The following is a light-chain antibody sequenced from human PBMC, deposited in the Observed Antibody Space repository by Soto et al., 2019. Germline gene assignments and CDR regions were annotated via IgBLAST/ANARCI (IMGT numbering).Light chain of an antibody. CDR3: QQYGSSSYT. V-gene: IGKV3-20*01. CDR2: GAS. J-gene: IGKJ2*01. Sequence: IVLTQSPGTLSLSPGERATLSCRASQSVSSTYLAWYQQNHGQAPRLLIYGASSRATGIPDRFSGSGSGTDFTASSSRREPEDFAVYFCQQYGSSSYTFGEGTNLDIQ. CDR1: QSVSSTY.